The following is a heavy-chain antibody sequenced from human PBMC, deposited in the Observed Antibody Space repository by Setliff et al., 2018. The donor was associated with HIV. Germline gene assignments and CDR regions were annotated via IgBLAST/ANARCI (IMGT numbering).Heavy chain of an antibody. J-gene: IGHJ4*02. CDR1: GYTFSSYD. D-gene: IGHD3-16*01. CDR2: MNPNSGNT. V-gene: IGHV1-8*02. Sequence: ASVKVSCKASGYTFSSYDINWVRQATGQGLEWMGWMNPNSGNTGYAQKFQGRVTMTRDTSISTAYMELNNLKFEDTAVYYCARDDVGGSDYWGQGTLVTVSS. CDR3: ARDDVGGSDY.